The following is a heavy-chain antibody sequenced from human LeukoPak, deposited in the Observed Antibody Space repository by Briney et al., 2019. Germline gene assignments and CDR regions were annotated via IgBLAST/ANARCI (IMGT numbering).Heavy chain of an antibody. V-gene: IGHV4-34*01. J-gene: IGHJ5*02. CDR3: ARGTFVVVPAASPGRWFDP. Sequence: TSETLSLTCAVYGGSFTGYYWSWIRQPPGKGLEWIGEINHSGSTNYNPSLKSRVTISVDTSKNQFSLKLSSVTAADTAVYYCARGTFVVVPAASPGRWFDPWGQGTLVTVSS. D-gene: IGHD2-2*01. CDR1: GGSFTGYY. CDR2: INHSGST.